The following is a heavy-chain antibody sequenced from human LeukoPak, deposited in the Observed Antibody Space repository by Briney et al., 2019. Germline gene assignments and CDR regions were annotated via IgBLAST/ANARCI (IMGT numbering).Heavy chain of an antibody. CDR2: IRYDGSNK. D-gene: IGHD3-10*01. CDR3: AKAATYFYGSVTYDWFES. J-gene: IGHJ5*01. V-gene: IGHV3-30*02. CDR1: GFTFSSYA. Sequence: GGSLRLSCAVSGFTFSSYAMHWVRQAPGKGLEWVAFIRYDGSNKYYADSVRDRFTISRDNGKNTIYLQMNSLRVDDTAIYYCAKAATYFYGSVTYDWFESWGQGTLVTVSS.